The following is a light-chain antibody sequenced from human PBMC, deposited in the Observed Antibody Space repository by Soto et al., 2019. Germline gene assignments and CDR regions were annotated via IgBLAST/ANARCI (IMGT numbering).Light chain of an antibody. CDR1: QSISSW. V-gene: IGKV1-5*03. Sequence: DIQMTQSPATLSASVGDRVTITCRASQSISSWLAWYQQKPGKAPKLLIYKASSLERGVPSRFSGSGSGTEFTLTIRSLQPDDFATYYCQQYNSYWTFGQGTKVEIK. J-gene: IGKJ1*01. CDR2: KAS. CDR3: QQYNSYWT.